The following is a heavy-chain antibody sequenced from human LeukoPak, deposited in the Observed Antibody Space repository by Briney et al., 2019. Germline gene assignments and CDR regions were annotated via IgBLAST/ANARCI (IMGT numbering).Heavy chain of an antibody. V-gene: IGHV1-2*02. CDR2: INPNSGGT. CDR3: ARGLPYGGYGGWFDP. CDR1: GYTFTGYY. Sequence: GASVQVSCKASGYTFTGYYMHWGRQAPGQGLEWMGWINPNSGGTNYAQKFQGRVTMTRDTSISTAYMELSRLRSDDTAVYYCARGLPYGGYGGWFDPWGQGTLVTVSS. J-gene: IGHJ5*02. D-gene: IGHD5-12*01.